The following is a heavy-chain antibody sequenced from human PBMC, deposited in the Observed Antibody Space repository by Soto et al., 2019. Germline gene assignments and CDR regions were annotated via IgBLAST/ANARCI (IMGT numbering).Heavy chain of an antibody. J-gene: IGHJ4*02. Sequence: QVQLQESGPGLVKPSETLSLTCTVSGGSVSRYYWSWIRRPAGKGLEWIGRIYTGGRTNYNPSLKTRVTMSVDTAKNTFTLRLTSATAADKAVYYCARASVGPPGGGSSTIPFDSWGQGTLVTVSS. CDR2: IYTGGRT. D-gene: IGHD2-15*01. CDR1: GGSVSRYY. V-gene: IGHV4-4*07. CDR3: ARASVGPPGGGSSTIPFDS.